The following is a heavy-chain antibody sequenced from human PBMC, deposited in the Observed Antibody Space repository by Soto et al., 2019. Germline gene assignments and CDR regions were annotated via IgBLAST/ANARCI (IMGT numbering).Heavy chain of an antibody. J-gene: IGHJ4*02. V-gene: IGHV4-61*01. CDR2: IHYIEST. CDR3: ARDKITGLFDY. CDR1: GGSVSSASYY. Sequence: PSETLSLTCTVSGGSVSSASYYWSWIRQPPGKGLEWIGYIHYIESTNYNPSLKSRVIMSVDTPKNEFSLKLTSVTAADTAVYYCARDKITGLFDYWGQGTLVTVSS. D-gene: IGHD2-8*02.